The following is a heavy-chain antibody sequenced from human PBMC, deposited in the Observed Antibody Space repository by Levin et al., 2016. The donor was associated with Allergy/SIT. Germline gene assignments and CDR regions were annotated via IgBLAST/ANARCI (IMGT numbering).Heavy chain of an antibody. Sequence: ASVKVSCKASGDTFSNYGVTWVRQAPGQGLEWMGWIIADSGDIKYAENLQGRVAMTSDTSTNTAYMELMNLRVDDTALYFCRFVGDPAGRHDGFDIWGQGTKVTVSS. CDR3: RFVGDPAGRHDGFDI. CDR1: GDTFSNYG. V-gene: IGHV1-18*01. D-gene: IGHD3-16*01. J-gene: IGHJ3*02. CDR2: IIADSGDI.